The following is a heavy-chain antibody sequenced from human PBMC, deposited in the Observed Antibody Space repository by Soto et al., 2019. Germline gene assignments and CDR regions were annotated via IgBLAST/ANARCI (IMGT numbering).Heavy chain of an antibody. CDR2: TYYSGLT. J-gene: IGHJ6*02. CDR1: GGSIRTGVFY. V-gene: IGHV4-39*01. D-gene: IGHD6-13*01. CDR3: ARLPAEATVAAGGMDV. Sequence: PSETLSLTCSVSGGSIRTGVFYWGWIRHPPGKGLEWIGSTYYSGLTFYTPSLKSRVTISVDTSKNQFSLNLDSVTAADTAVYYCARLPAEATVAAGGMDVWGQGTTVTVSS.